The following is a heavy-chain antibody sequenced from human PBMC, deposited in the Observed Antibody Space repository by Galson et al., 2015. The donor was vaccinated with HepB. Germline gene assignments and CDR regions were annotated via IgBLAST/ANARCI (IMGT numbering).Heavy chain of an antibody. CDR2: ISAYNGNT. J-gene: IGHJ4*02. D-gene: IGHD6-13*01. Sequence: SVKVSCKASGYTFTSYGISWVRQAPGQGLEWMGWISAYNGNTNYAQKLQGRVTMTTDTSTSTAYMELRSLRSDDTAVYYCARAYVQQLVPEYFDYWGQGTLVTVSS. CDR1: GYTFTSYG. CDR3: ARAYVQQLVPEYFDY. V-gene: IGHV1-18*04.